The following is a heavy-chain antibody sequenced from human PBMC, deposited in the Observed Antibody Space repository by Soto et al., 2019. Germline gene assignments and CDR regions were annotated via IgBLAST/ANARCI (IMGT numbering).Heavy chain of an antibody. Sequence: QVQLVQSGAEVKKPGASVKVSCKASGYTFTSYGISWVRQAPGQGLEWRGWISAYNGNTNYAQKHQGRVTMTTDPSTSTAYMELSSLSSDDTPVYYWARMESRWSVSHFDYWGQGTLVTVSS. CDR1: GYTFTSYG. D-gene: IGHD2-15*01. CDR2: ISAYNGNT. J-gene: IGHJ4*02. CDR3: ARMESRWSVSHFDY. V-gene: IGHV1-18*01.